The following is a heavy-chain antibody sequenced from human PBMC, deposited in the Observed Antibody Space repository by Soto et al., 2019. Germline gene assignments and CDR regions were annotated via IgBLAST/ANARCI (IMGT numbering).Heavy chain of an antibody. V-gene: IGHV3-30*18. CDR2: ISYDGSNK. CDR3: AKDQFVVAATSPLGY. Sequence: PGGSLRISCAASGFTVSSYGMHWVRQAPGKGLEWVAVISYDGSNKYYADSVKGRFTISRDNSKNTLYLQMNSLRAEDTAVYYCAKDQFVVAATSPLGYWGQGTLVTVSS. J-gene: IGHJ4*02. D-gene: IGHD2-15*01. CDR1: GFTVSSYG.